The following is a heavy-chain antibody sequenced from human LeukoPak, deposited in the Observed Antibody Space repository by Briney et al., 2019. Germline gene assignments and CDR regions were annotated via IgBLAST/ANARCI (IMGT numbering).Heavy chain of an antibody. D-gene: IGHD5-18*01. Sequence: PSETLSLTCAVYGGSSSGYYWSWIRQPPGKGLEWIGEINHSGSTNYNPSLKSRVTISVDTSKNQFSPKLSSVTAADTAVYYCARRGYRNKFDYWGQGTLVTVSS. CDR3: ARRGYRNKFDY. V-gene: IGHV4-34*01. CDR1: GGSSSGYY. CDR2: INHSGST. J-gene: IGHJ4*02.